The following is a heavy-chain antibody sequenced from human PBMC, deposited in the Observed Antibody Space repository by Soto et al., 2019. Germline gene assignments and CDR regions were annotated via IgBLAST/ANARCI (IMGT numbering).Heavy chain of an antibody. CDR2: MNPNSAKT. D-gene: IGHD3-16*01. CDR1: GYTFTSYD. Sequence: ASVNVSCKASGYTFTSYDINCVRQATGQGLEWMGWMNPNSAKTGXAQNFQGRVXMTRETSISTAXMELSXLRSEDTAVYYCAREGVRGMDVWGQGTTVTVSS. V-gene: IGHV1-8*01. J-gene: IGHJ6*02. CDR3: AREGVRGMDV.